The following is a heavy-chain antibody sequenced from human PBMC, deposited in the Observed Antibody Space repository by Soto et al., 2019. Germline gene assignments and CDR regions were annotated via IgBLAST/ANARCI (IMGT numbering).Heavy chain of an antibody. Sequence: GGSLRLSCAAPGFTFSSYWMHWVRQAPGKGLVWVSRINSDGSSTSYADSVKGRFTISRDNAKNTLYLQMNSLRAEDTAVYYCARVYGSTSPLGSLNYYYYYGMDVWGQGTTVTVSS. D-gene: IGHD2-2*01. J-gene: IGHJ6*02. CDR2: INSDGSST. V-gene: IGHV3-74*01. CDR3: ARVYGSTSPLGSLNYYYYYGMDV. CDR1: GFTFSSYW.